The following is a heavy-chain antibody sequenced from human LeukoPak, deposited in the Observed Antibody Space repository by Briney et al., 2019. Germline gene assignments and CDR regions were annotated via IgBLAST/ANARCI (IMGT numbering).Heavy chain of an antibody. CDR2: ITWDGGNT. D-gene: IGHD3-16*02. J-gene: IGHJ4*02. Sequence: GGSLRLSCAASGFSFDDYAMHWVRQAPGKGLEWVSLITWDGGNTYYTDSVKGRFTISRDNAKNSLYLQMNSLRAEDTAVYYCARIAEHRTFGGVIVIFYYFDYWGQGTLVTVSS. CDR1: GFSFDDYA. V-gene: IGHV3-43D*03. CDR3: ARIAEHRTFGGVIVIFYYFDY.